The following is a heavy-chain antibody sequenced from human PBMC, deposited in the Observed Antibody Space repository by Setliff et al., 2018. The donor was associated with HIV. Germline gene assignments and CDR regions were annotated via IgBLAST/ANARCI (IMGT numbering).Heavy chain of an antibody. V-gene: IGHV1-46*01. CDR1: GYTFTNFF. Sequence: VASVKVSCKASGYTFTNFFLHWVRQAPGQGPEWMGMIDPGSGTTTYAQNFQGRVTMTRDTSTSTAYLELRSPRSEDTAVYYCAKDLFRTPTYDSSAYWSYFESWGQGTLVTVSS. CDR3: AKDLFRTPTYDSSAYWSYFES. J-gene: IGHJ4*02. D-gene: IGHD3-22*01. CDR2: IDPGSGTT.